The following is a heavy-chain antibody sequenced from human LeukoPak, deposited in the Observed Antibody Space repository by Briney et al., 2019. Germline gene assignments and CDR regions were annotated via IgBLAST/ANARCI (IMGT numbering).Heavy chain of an antibody. D-gene: IGHD2-2*01. CDR2: ISSSSSTI. CDR3: ARVSCSGTSCYDYYYYMDV. V-gene: IGHV3-48*01. Sequence: PGGSLRLSCAAAGFTFSSYSMNWVRQAPGKGLEWVSYISSSSSTIYYADSVKGRFTISRDNAKNSLYLQMNSLRAEDTAVYYCARVSCSGTSCYDYYYYMDVWGKGTTVTVSS. CDR1: GFTFSSYS. J-gene: IGHJ6*03.